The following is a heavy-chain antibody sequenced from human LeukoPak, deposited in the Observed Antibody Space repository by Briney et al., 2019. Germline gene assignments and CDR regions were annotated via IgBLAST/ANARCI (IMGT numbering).Heavy chain of an antibody. CDR2: IRSKANSYAT. CDR1: GFTFSGSA. CDR3: TRLGADVRGGTWG. V-gene: IGHV3-73*01. J-gene: IGHJ4*02. Sequence: GGSLRLSCVASGFTFSGSAMHWVRQASGKGLEWVGRIRSKANSYATAYAASVKGRFTISRDDSKNTAYLQMNSLKTEDTAVYYCTRLGADVRGGTWGWGQGTLVTVSS. D-gene: IGHD2-15*01.